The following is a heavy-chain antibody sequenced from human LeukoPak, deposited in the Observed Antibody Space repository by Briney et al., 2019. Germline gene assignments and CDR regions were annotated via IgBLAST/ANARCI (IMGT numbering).Heavy chain of an antibody. J-gene: IGHJ3*02. D-gene: IGHD5-12*01. Sequence: ASVKVSCKASGYTFTSYGISWVRQAPGQGLEWMGWISAYNGNTNYAQKLQGRVTMTTDTSTSTAYMELRSLRSDDTAAYYCARDKRNLYSGYDLSDAFDIWGQGTMVTVSS. CDR1: GYTFTSYG. CDR3: ARDKRNLYSGYDLSDAFDI. V-gene: IGHV1-18*01. CDR2: ISAYNGNT.